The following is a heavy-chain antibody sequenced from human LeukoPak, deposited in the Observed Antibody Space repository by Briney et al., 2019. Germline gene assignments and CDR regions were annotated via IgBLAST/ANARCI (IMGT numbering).Heavy chain of an antibody. V-gene: IGHV4-38-2*02. CDR2: IYYSGST. CDR3: ARDITGSFDY. Sequence: LRLSCAASGFTFSDYYMSWIRQAPGKGLEWIGSIYYSGSTYYNPSLKSRVTISVDTSKNQFSLKLSSVTAADTAVYYCARDITGSFDYWGQGNLVTVSS. J-gene: IGHJ4*02. CDR1: GFTFSDYY. D-gene: IGHD1-14*01.